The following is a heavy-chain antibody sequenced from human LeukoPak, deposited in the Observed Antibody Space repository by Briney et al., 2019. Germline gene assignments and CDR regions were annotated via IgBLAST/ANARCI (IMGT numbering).Heavy chain of an antibody. CDR3: ARVYCSGGSCYSYVAFDI. CDR1: GFTFSSYE. J-gene: IGHJ3*02. V-gene: IGHV3-21*01. Sequence: GGSLRLSCAASGFTFSSYEMNWVRQAPGKGLEWVSSISSSSSYIYYADSVKGRFTISRDNAKNSLYLQMNSLRAEDTAVYYCARVYCSGGSCYSYVAFDIWGQGTMVTVSS. CDR2: ISSSSSYI. D-gene: IGHD2-15*01.